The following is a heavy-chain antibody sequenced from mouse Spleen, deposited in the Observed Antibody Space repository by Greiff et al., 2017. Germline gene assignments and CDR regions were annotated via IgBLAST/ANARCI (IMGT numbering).Heavy chain of an antibody. J-gene: IGHJ4*01. CDR2: IDPENGDT. CDR1: GFNIKDYY. D-gene: IGHD1-1*01. CDR3: SITTVPYAMDY. Sequence: EVKLQESGAELVRAGASVKLSCTASGFNIKDYYMHWVKQRPEQGLEWIGWIDPENGDTEYAPKFQGKATMTADTSSNTAYLQLSSLTSEDTAVYYSSITTVPYAMDYWGQGTSVTVSS. V-gene: IGHV14-4*02.